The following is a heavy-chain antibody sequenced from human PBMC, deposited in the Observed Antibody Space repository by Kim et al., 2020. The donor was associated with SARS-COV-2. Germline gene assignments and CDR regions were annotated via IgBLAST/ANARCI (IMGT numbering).Heavy chain of an antibody. CDR3: ARDIMVRGVINPGGY. CDR1: GFTFSSYG. J-gene: IGHJ4*02. D-gene: IGHD3-10*01. V-gene: IGHV3-33*05. CDR2: ISYDGSNK. Sequence: GGSLRLSCAASGFTFSSYGMHWVRQAPGKGLEWVAVISYDGSNKYYADSVKGRFTISRDNSKNTLYLQMNSLRAEDTAVYYCARDIMVRGVINPGGYWGQGTLVTVSS.